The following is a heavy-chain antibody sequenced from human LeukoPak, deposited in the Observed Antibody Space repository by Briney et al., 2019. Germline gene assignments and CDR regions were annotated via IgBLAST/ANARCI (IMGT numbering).Heavy chain of an antibody. CDR1: GFTFSSYA. V-gene: IGHV3-23*01. CDR3: ANYDSSGYYFSPLDY. Sequence: GGSLRLSCAASGFTFSSYAMSWVRQAPGKGLEWVSAVSGGGGSTYYADPVKGRFTISRDNSKNTLYLQMNSLRAEDTAVYYCANYDSSGYYFSPLDYWGQGTLVTVSS. CDR2: VSGGGGST. J-gene: IGHJ4*02. D-gene: IGHD3-22*01.